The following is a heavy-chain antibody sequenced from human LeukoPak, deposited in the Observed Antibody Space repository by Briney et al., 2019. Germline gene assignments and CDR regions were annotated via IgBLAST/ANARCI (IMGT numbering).Heavy chain of an antibody. V-gene: IGHV4-4*07. CDR3: ARDRMVRGVIIFDY. J-gene: IGHJ4*02. D-gene: IGHD3-10*01. CDR1: GGSFSGYY. Sequence: SETLSLTCAVYGGSFSGYYWSWIRQPAGKGLEWIGRIYTSGSTNYNPSLKSRVTMSVDTSKNQFSLKLSSVTAADTAVYYCARDRMVRGVIIFDYWGQGTLVTVSS. CDR2: IYTSGST.